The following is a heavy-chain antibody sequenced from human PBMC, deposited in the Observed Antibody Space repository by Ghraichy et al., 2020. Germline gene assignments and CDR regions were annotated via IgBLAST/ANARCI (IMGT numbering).Heavy chain of an antibody. CDR1: GGSFSGYY. D-gene: IGHD3-22*01. V-gene: IGHV4-34*01. J-gene: IGHJ3*02. CDR3: ARGYDERGDAFDI. Sequence: SETLSLTCAVYGGSFSGYYWSWIRQPPGKGLEWIGEINHSGSTNYNPSLKSRVTISVDTSKNQFSLKLSSVTAADTAVYYCARGYDERGDAFDIWGQGTMVTVSS. CDR2: INHSGST.